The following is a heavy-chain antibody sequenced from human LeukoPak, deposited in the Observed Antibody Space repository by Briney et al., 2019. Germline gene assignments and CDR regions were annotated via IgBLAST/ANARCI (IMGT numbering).Heavy chain of an antibody. V-gene: IGHV1-46*01. J-gene: IGHJ3*02. CDR3: ARVENYYDSSGQMGALDAFDI. CDR2: INPSGGTT. CDR1: GYTFSSYY. D-gene: IGHD3-22*01. Sequence: ASVKVSCKASGYTFSSYYMHWVRQAPGQGLEWMGVINPSGGTTTYAQKFQGRVTMTTDTSTSTAYMELRSLRSDDTAVYYCARVENYYDSSGQMGALDAFDIWGQGTMVTVSS.